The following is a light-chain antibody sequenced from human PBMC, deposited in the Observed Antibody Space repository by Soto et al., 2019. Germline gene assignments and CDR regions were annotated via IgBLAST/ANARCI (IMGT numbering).Light chain of an antibody. V-gene: IGLV2-8*01. CDR3: SSYAGSNNYV. J-gene: IGLJ1*01. CDR2: EVS. CDR1: SSVVGGYNY. Sequence: QSALTQPPSASGSPGQSVTISCTGSSSVVGGYNYVSWYQQHPGKAPKLMIYEVSKRPSGVPDRFSGSKSDNTASLTVSGLQAEDEADYYCSSYAGSNNYVFGTGTKVTVL.